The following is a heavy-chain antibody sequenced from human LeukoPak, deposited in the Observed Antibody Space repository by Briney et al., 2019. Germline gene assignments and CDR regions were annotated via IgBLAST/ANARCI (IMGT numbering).Heavy chain of an antibody. V-gene: IGHV3-30*02. CDR1: GFTFSSYG. Sequence: PGGSLRLSCAASGFTFSSYGMHWVRQAPGKGLEWVAFIRYDGSNKYYADSVKGRFTISRDNSKNTLYLQMNSLRAEDTAVYYCATSCGGDCSSYMDVWGKGTTVTVSS. CDR2: IRYDGSNK. CDR3: ATSCGGDCSSYMDV. D-gene: IGHD2-21*02. J-gene: IGHJ6*03.